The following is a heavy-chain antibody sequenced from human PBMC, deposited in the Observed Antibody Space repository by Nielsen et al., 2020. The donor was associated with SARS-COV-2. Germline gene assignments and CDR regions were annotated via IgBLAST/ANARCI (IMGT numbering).Heavy chain of an antibody. V-gene: IGHV4-39*01. CDR3: ARRRSSGRYYFDY. CDR2: IYYSGST. Sequence: SETLSLTCTVSGGSISSSSYYWGWIRQPPGKGLEWIGSIYYSGSTYYNPSLKSRVTISVDTSKNQFSLKLSSVTAADTAVYYCARRRSSGRYYFDYWGQGTLDTVSS. J-gene: IGHJ4*02. CDR1: GGSISSSSYY. D-gene: IGHD6-19*01.